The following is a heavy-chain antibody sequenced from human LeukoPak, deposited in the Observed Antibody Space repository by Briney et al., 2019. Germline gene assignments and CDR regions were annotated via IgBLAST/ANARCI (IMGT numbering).Heavy chain of an antibody. D-gene: IGHD6-13*01. V-gene: IGHV3-74*01. Sequence: PGGSLRLSCEASGFTFSNFWMHWVRQVPGKGLLWVSRINGDGSRTSYADPVKGRFTISRDNAKNTLYLQMNSLRVEDTAVYYCARGSDIAAAVKIYGSEFWGQGTLVTVSS. CDR2: INGDGSRT. CDR3: ARGSDIAAAVKIYGSEF. CDR1: GFTFSNFW. J-gene: IGHJ4*02.